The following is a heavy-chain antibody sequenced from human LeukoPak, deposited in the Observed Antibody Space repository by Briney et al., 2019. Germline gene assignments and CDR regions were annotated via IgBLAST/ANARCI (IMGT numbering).Heavy chain of an antibody. Sequence: SETLSLTCTVSGGSISNYYWTWIRQPPGKGLEWLGYIYYTGSTNYNPSRKSRVTISVNTSKNQFSLKLSSVTAADTAVYYCARRSDYYDILNLWGQGTMVTVSS. D-gene: IGHD3-22*01. CDR2: IYYTGST. CDR3: ARRSDYYDILNL. CDR1: GGSISNYY. V-gene: IGHV4-59*01. J-gene: IGHJ3*01.